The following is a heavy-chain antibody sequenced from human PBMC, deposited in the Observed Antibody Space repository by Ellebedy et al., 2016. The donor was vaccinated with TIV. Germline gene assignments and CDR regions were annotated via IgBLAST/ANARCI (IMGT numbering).Heavy chain of an antibody. Sequence: GESLKISCVVSGFTFSTYAMRWFRQAPGKGLEWVSALTTGGVTFYADSVRGRFTISRDNSKNTLYLQMNSLRAEDSAVYYCVRWGDYEGWDLWGQGTLATVSS. CDR3: VRWGDYEGWDL. CDR1: GFTFSTYA. V-gene: IGHV3-23*01. CDR2: LTTGGVT. D-gene: IGHD3-22*01. J-gene: IGHJ5*02.